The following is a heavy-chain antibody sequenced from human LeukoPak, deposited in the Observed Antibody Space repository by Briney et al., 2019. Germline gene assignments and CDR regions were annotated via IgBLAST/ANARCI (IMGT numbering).Heavy chain of an antibody. Sequence: SGPALVEPTQTLTLTCTFSGFSLLTSGVSVTWIRQPPGRALEWLARIDWDDDKYYNTSLEARLTISKDTSKNQVILTVTDMDPVDSATYYCARMYFGDYKDMDVWGKGTTVTVSS. V-gene: IGHV2-70*11. D-gene: IGHD3-10*01. CDR1: GFSLLTSGVS. CDR3: ARMYFGDYKDMDV. CDR2: IDWDDDK. J-gene: IGHJ6*03.